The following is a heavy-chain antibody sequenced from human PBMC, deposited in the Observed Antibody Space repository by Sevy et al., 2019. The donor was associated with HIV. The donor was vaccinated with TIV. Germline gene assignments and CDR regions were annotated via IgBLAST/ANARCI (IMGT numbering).Heavy chain of an antibody. V-gene: IGHV1-46*02. Sequence: ASVKVSGKASGYNLNNYYMHWVRQAPGQGLEWMGLINPSGGSTSYAQKFQGRVTMTRDTSTSTLHMELSSLRSEDTAVYYCARVYYYDYSGPGYWGQGTLVTVSS. CDR3: ARVYYYDYSGPGY. CDR1: GYNLNNYY. D-gene: IGHD3-22*01. J-gene: IGHJ4*02. CDR2: INPSGGST.